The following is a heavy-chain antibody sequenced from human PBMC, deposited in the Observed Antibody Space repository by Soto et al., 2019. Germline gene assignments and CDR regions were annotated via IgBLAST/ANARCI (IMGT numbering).Heavy chain of an antibody. V-gene: IGHV1-69*01. D-gene: IGHD2-2*01. CDR3: ARGVVSIVVVPADNYGMDV. CDR1: GGTFSSYA. CDR2: IIPIFGTA. J-gene: IGHJ6*02. Sequence: QVQLVQSGAEVKKPGSSVKVSCKASGGTFSSYAISWVRQAPGQGLEWMGGIIPIFGTANYAQKFQGRVTITADESTSTAYMERSSLRCEDTAVYYCARGVVSIVVVPADNYGMDVWGQGTTVTVSS.